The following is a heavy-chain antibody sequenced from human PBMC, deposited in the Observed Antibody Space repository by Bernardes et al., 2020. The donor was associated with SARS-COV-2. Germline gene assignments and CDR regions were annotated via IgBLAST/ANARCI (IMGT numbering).Heavy chain of an antibody. D-gene: IGHD3-16*02. V-gene: IGHV3-33*01. CDR3: ARDHPYYDYVWGSYRYTGWVFDY. CDR2: IWYDGSNK. Sequence: GGSLRLSCAASGFTFSSYGMHWVRQAPGKGLEWVAVIWYDGSNKYYADSVKGRFTISRDNSKNTLYLQMNSLRAEDTAVYYCARDHPYYDYVWGSYRYTGWVFDYWGQGTLVTVSS. CDR1: GFTFSSYG. J-gene: IGHJ4*02.